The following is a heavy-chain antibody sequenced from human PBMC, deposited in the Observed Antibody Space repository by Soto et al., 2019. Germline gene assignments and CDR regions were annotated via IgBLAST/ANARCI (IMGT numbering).Heavy chain of an antibody. Sequence: GGSLRLSCSASVFTFSNACMNWVRQAPGKGLEWVGRIKSKTDGGTTDYAAPVKGRFTISRDDSKNTLYLQMNSLKTEDTAVYYCNTVSLYYYDSSGYPLWGQGTLVTVSS. CDR2: IKSKTDGGTT. CDR3: NTVSLYYYDSSGYPL. V-gene: IGHV3-15*07. CDR1: VFTFSNAC. J-gene: IGHJ4*02. D-gene: IGHD3-22*01.